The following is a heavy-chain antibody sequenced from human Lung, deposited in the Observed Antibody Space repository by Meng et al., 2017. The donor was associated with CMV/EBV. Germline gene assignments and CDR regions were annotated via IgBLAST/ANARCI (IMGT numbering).Heavy chain of an antibody. CDR2: IYHSGRT. CDR1: GGSMGSTNG. V-gene: IGHV4-4*02. CDR3: ARADKVRFDY. Sequence: GRLQESGPGLVKPSVTLSLPFARSGGSMGSTNGWGWVRQPPGKGLEWIGEIYHSGRTNYNPSLRSRVSISVDKSKNQFSLKLSSVTAADTAVYYCARADKVRFDYWGQGTLVTVSS. J-gene: IGHJ4*02.